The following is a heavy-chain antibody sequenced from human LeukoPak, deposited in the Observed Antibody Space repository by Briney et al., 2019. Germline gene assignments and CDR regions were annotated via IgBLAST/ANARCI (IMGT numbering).Heavy chain of an antibody. CDR2: ISSSSSSYI. CDR1: GFTFSSYS. CDR3: ASSGYGGNPGSSGNWFDP. V-gene: IGHV3-21*01. Sequence: GGSLRLSCAASGFTFSSYSMNWVRQAPGKGLEWVSSISSSSSSYIYYADSVKGRFTISRDNAKNSLYLQMNSLRAEDTAVYYCASSGYGGNPGSSGNWFDPWGQGTLVTVSS. J-gene: IGHJ5*02. D-gene: IGHD4-23*01.